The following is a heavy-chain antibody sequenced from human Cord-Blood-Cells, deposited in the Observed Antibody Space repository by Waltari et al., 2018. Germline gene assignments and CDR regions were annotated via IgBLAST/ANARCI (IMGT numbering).Heavy chain of an antibody. J-gene: IGHJ2*01. D-gene: IGHD6-6*01. CDR3: ARALRRIAARGYWYFDL. CDR1: GDSVSSNSAA. CDR2: TDYRAKWYN. Sequence: QVQLQQSGPGLVKPSQTLSLTCAISGDSVSSNSAAWNWIRQSPSRGLEWLGRTDYRAKWYNDCAGSVKSRITINPDTSKNQFSLQLNSVAPEDTAVYYCARALRRIAARGYWYFDLWGRGTLVTVSS. V-gene: IGHV6-1*01.